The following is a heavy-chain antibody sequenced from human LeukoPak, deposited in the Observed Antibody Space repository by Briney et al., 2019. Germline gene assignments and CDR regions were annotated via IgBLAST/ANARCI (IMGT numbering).Heavy chain of an antibody. Sequence: SETLSLTCTVSGGSISSSDYYWGWIRQPPGKGLEWIGSIDYSGSSYYNPSLKSRVTISLDTSKNQFSLKLSSVTAADTAVYYCAREIYYDSTMGWGQGTLVTVSS. CDR3: AREIYYDSTMG. CDR2: IDYSGSS. J-gene: IGHJ4*02. D-gene: IGHD3-22*01. V-gene: IGHV4-39*07. CDR1: GGSISSSDYY.